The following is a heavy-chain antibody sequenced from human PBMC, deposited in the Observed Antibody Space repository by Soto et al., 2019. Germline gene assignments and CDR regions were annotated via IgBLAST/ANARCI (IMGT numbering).Heavy chain of an antibody. CDR2: IYYSGST. D-gene: IGHD6-19*01. J-gene: IGHJ6*03. CDR1: GGSISSSSYY. V-gene: IGHV4-39*01. Sequence: KQSQTLSLTCTVSGGSISSSSYYWGWIRQPPGKGLEWIGSIYYSGSTYYNPSLKSRVTISVDTSKNQFSLKLSSVTAADTAVYYCARPVGIGSGWSRSPYYMDVWGKGTTVTVSS. CDR3: ARPVGIGSGWSRSPYYMDV.